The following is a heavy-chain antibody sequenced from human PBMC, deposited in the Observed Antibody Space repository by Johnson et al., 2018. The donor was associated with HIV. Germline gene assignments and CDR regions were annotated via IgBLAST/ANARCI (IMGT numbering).Heavy chain of an antibody. V-gene: IGHV3-48*03. J-gene: IGHJ3*01. D-gene: IGHD5-18*01. Sequence: VQLVESGGGVVQPGRSLRLSCAASGFTFSSYAMNWVRQTPGKGLEWVAHISSSGTTKYYADSVKGRFTISRDNTKKSLYLEMNSLRVDDTAIYYCTRESTPWGADYVGYGLDVWGQGTMVAVSS. CDR3: TRESTPWGADYVGYGLDV. CDR2: ISSSGTTK. CDR1: GFTFSSYA.